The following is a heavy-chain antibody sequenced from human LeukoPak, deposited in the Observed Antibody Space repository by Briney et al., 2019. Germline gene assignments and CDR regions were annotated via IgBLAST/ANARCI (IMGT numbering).Heavy chain of an antibody. Sequence: ASVKVSCKASGYTFTSYGISWLRQAPGQGLEWMGWISAYNGNTNYAQKLQGRVTMTTDTSTSTAYMELRSLRSDDTAVYYCARVPPIVVVPAADYYMDVWGKGTTVTVSS. CDR2: ISAYNGNT. CDR3: ARVPPIVVVPAADYYMDV. J-gene: IGHJ6*03. D-gene: IGHD2-2*01. CDR1: GYTFTSYG. V-gene: IGHV1-18*01.